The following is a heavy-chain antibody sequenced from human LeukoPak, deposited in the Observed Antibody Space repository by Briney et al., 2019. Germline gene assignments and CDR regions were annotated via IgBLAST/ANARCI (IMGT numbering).Heavy chain of an antibody. D-gene: IGHD1-26*01. CDR3: AKGGKWDVTPFDY. V-gene: IGHV3-23*01. CDR2: ISGGGGST. J-gene: IGHJ4*02. Sequence: GALRLSCAASGFTFTSYSMNWVRQAAGKGLEWVSTISGGGGSTYYADSVKGRFTISRDNSKNTLYLQVNSLRAEDTAVYYCAKGGKWDVTPFDYWGQGTLVTVSS. CDR1: GFTFTSYS.